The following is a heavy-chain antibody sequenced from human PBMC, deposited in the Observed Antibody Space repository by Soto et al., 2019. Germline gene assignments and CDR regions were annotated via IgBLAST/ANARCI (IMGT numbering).Heavy chain of an antibody. V-gene: IGHV4-59*01. CDR1: GGSISPSY. CDR3: ARVDARGTETFDI. D-gene: IGHD3-10*02. Sequence: QVQLQESGPGLVKPSETLSLTCTVSGGSISPSYWSWIRQPPGKGLEWIGYIYYSGRANYNPSLKSRVNISVDTSKSQFSLKLNSVTTADTAVYYCARVDARGTETFDIWGQGTMVTVSS. CDR2: IYYSGRA. J-gene: IGHJ3*02.